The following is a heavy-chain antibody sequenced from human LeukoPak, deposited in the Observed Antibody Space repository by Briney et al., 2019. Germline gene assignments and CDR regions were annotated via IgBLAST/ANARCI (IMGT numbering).Heavy chain of an antibody. J-gene: IGHJ4*02. V-gene: IGHV3-7*01. CDR3: ARDEIYYDILTGYRHFDY. CDR2: IKQDGSEK. D-gene: IGHD3-9*01. CDR1: GFSFSDYY. Sequence: GGSLRLSCAASGFSFSDYYMNWIRQAPGKGLEWVANIKQDGSEKKYLDSVKGRFTISRDNAKNSMYLQMNSLRAEDTAVYYCARDEIYYDILTGYRHFDYWGQGTLVTVSS.